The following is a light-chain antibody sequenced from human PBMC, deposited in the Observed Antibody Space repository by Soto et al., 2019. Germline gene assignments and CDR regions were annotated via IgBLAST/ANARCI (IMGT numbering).Light chain of an antibody. J-gene: IGKJ3*01. Sequence: IQVTKSPSSLSASVGERVTITCRASQAIISYLAWYQQKQGKAPKLLIYAASTLQSGVASRFSGSGSGTDFTLTISSLQPEDYATYYCHQLNTHPPCTFGHGTKVDIK. CDR2: AAS. CDR3: HQLNTHPPCT. V-gene: IGKV1-9*01. CDR1: QAIISY.